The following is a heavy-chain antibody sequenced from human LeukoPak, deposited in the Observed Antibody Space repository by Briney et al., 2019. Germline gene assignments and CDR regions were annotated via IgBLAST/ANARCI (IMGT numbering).Heavy chain of an antibody. D-gene: IGHD3-16*01. CDR3: VRDALGGYYSYYYMDV. J-gene: IGHJ6*03. CDR1: GGPIISHY. V-gene: IGHV4-59*11. Sequence: PETLSLTCSVSGGPIISHYWSWVRQSPGKGLEWIGYISNSESTDYNPSLRSRVTISIDTYKGQFYLELNSVTAADSAIYYCVRDALGGYYSYYYMDVWGRGTTVTVSS. CDR2: ISNSEST.